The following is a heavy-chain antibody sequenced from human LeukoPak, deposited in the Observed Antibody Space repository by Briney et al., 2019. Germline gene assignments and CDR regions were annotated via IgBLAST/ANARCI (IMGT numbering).Heavy chain of an antibody. J-gene: IGHJ4*02. CDR2: ISGSGGST. D-gene: IGHD2-2*01. CDR1: GFTFSSSW. V-gene: IGHV3-23*01. Sequence: GGSLRLSCVASGFTFSSSWMSWVRQAPGKGLEWVSAISGSGGSTYYADSVKGRFTISRDNSKNTLYLQMHSLRAEDTAVYYCAKESLRVVPSATFDYWGQGTLVTVSS. CDR3: AKESLRVVPSATFDY.